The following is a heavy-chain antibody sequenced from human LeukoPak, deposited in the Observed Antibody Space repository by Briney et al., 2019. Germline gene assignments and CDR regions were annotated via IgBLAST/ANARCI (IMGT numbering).Heavy chain of an antibody. CDR2: IIPIFGTA. CDR1: GGTFSSYA. J-gene: IGHJ6*03. V-gene: IGHV1-69*13. CDR3: ARGDCSSTSCYVYYYYYMDV. D-gene: IGHD2-2*01. Sequence: ASVKVSCKASGGTFSSYAISWVRQAPGQGLEWMEGIIPIFGTANYAQKFQGRVTITADESTSTAYMELSSLRSEDTAVYYCARGDCSSTSCYVYYYYYMDVWGKGTTVTVSS.